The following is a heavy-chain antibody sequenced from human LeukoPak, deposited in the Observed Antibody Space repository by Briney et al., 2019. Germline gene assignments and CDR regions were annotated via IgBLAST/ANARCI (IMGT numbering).Heavy chain of an antibody. CDR3: ARYRGNSNGGFDP. D-gene: IGHD4-23*01. J-gene: IGHJ5*02. CDR2: IYNSGGT. CDR1: GVSISSYY. Sequence: SETLSLTCTVSGVSISSYYWSWIRQPPGKGLEWIWNIYNSGGTNYNPSLKSRVTTSVDTSKNQFSLKLTSVTAADTAVYYCARYRGNSNGGFDPWGQGTLVTVSS. V-gene: IGHV4-59*01.